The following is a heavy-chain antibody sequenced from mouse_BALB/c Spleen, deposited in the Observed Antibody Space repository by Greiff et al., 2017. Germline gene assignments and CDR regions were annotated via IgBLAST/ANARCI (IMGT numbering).Heavy chain of an antibody. CDR2: ISSGSSTI. CDR3: ASDRRLAY. CDR1: GFTFSSFG. J-gene: IGHJ3*01. V-gene: IGHV5-17*02. Sequence: EVKLMESGGGLVQPGGSRKLSCAASGFTFSSFGMHWVRQAPEKGLEWVAYISSGSSTIYYADTVKGRFTISRDNPKNTLFLQMTSLRSEDTAMYYCASDRRLAYWGQGTLVTVSA.